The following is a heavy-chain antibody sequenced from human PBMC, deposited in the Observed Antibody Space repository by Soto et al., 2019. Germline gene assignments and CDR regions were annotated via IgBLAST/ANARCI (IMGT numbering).Heavy chain of an antibody. CDR1: GGSISSSSYY. V-gene: IGHV4-39*01. CDR2: IYYSGST. CDR3: AAKLNWNYFDY. Sequence: QLQESGPGLVKPSETLSLTCTVSGGSISSSSYYWGWIRQPPGKGLEWIGSIYYSGSTYYNPSLKSRVTISVDTSKNQFSLKLSSVTAADTAVYYCAAKLNWNYFDYWGQGTLVTVSS. J-gene: IGHJ4*02. D-gene: IGHD1-20*01.